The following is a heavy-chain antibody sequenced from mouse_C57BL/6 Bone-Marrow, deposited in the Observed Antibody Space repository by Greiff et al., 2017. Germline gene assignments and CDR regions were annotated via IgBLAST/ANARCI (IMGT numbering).Heavy chain of an antibody. D-gene: IGHD2-3*01. CDR3: ARCPPIYDGYPHWYFDV. J-gene: IGHJ1*03. CDR2: IYPRSGNT. CDR1: GYTFTSYG. Sequence: VQLQQSGAELARPGASVKLSCKASGYTFTSYGISWVKQRTGQGLEWIGEIYPRSGNTYYNEKFKGKATLTADKSSSTAYMELRSLTSEDSAVYFCARCPPIYDGYPHWYFDVWGTGTTVTVSS. V-gene: IGHV1-81*01.